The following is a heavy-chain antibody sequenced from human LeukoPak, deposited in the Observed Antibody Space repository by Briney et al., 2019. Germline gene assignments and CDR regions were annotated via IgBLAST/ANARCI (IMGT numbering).Heavy chain of an antibody. CDR3: ARGYKGIALDYYYYYMDV. J-gene: IGHJ6*03. Sequence: ASVKVSCKASGYTFTSYDINWVRQATGQGLEWMGWMNPNSGNTGYAQKFQGRVTTTRNTSISTAYMELSSLRSEDTAVYYCARGYKGIALDYYYYYMDVWGKGTTVTVSS. D-gene: IGHD6-13*01. V-gene: IGHV1-8*01. CDR1: GYTFTSYD. CDR2: MNPNSGNT.